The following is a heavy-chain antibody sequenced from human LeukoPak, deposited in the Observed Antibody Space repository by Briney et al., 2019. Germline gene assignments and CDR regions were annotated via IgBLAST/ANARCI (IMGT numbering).Heavy chain of an antibody. CDR2: IYHSGST. J-gene: IGHJ4*02. Sequence: SETLSLTCAVSGGSISSSNWWSWVRQPPGKGLERIGEIYHSGSTNYNPSLKSRVTISVNKSKNQFSLKLSSVTAADTAVYYCAREHYSSGWLPLDYWGQGTLVTVSS. CDR1: GGSISSSNW. CDR3: AREHYSSGWLPLDY. D-gene: IGHD6-19*01. V-gene: IGHV4-4*02.